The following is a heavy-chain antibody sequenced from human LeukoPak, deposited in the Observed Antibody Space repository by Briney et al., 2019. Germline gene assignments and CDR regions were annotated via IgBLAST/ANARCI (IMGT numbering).Heavy chain of an antibody. CDR1: GGTFSSYA. Sequence: ASVKVSCKASGGTFSSYAISWVRQAPGQGLEWMGWINPNSGGTNYAQKFQGRVTMTRDTSISTAYMELSRLRSDDTAVYYCAREDSSGSYLSPLDYWGQGTLVTISS. CDR3: AREDSSGSYLSPLDY. J-gene: IGHJ4*02. CDR2: INPNSGGT. D-gene: IGHD1-26*01. V-gene: IGHV1-2*02.